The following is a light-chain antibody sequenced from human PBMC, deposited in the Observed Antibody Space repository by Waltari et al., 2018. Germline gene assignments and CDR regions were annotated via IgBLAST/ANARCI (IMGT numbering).Light chain of an antibody. CDR2: DAS. CDR3: QHYEYLPPPSYT. CDR1: KDISNY. J-gene: IGKJ2*01. V-gene: IGKV1-33*01. Sequence: DIQMTQSPSSLSASVGDSVTITCQASKDISNYLTWYQQKAGNAPKLLIYDASNVETGVPSRFSQGDSRTHFTFTFGVLQPEDTATYYCQHYEYLPPPSYTFGQGTKLELK.